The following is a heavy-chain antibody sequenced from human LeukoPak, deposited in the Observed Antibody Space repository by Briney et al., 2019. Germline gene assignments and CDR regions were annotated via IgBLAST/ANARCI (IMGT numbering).Heavy chain of an antibody. CDR1: GFTFSSYA. J-gene: IGHJ1*01. CDR2: ISYDGSNK. Sequence: GGSLRLSCAASGFTFSSYAMHWVRQAPGKGLEWVAVISYDGSNKYYADSVKGRFTISRDNSKNTLYLQMNSLRAEDTAVCYCARDDCSGGTCYGYFQHWGQGTLVTVSS. CDR3: ARDDCSGGTCYGYFQH. V-gene: IGHV3-30-3*01. D-gene: IGHD2-15*01.